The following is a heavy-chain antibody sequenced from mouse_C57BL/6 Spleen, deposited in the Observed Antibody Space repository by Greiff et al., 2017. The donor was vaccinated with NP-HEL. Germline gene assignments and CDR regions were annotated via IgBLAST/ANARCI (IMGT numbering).Heavy chain of an antibody. V-gene: IGHV1-72*01. D-gene: IGHD2-5*01. J-gene: IGHJ4*01. Sequence: QVQLQQSGAELVKPGASVKLSCKASGYTFTSYWMHWVKQRPGRGLEWIGRIDPNSGGTKYHEKFKSKATLTVDKPSSTAYMQLSSLTSEDSAVYYCARCLYSNYVDYYAMDYWGQGTSVTVSS. CDR1: GYTFTSYW. CDR3: ARCLYSNYVDYYAMDY. CDR2: IDPNSGGT.